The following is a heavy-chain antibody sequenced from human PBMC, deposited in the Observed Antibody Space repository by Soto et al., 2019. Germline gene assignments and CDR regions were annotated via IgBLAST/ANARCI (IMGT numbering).Heavy chain of an antibody. Sequence: GGSLRLSCAASGFSFSDYEMNWVRQAPGKGLEWVSYSSRSGSTIEYADSVKGRFTISRDYAKTSLYLQMNSLRVEDTAVYYCAIGYYSKKFDYWGQGTLVSVSS. V-gene: IGHV3-48*03. D-gene: IGHD3-22*01. CDR3: AIGYYSKKFDY. CDR1: GFSFSDYE. J-gene: IGHJ4*02. CDR2: SSRSGSTI.